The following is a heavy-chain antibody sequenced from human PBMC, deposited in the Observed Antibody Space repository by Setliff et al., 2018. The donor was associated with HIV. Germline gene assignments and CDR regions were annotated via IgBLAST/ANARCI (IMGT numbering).Heavy chain of an antibody. Sequence: GSLRLSCSASGFTFNSYWMSWVRQAPGKGLEWVANIKQDESEEYYLDSVKGRFTISRDNAKNSLYLQMNSLRPEDTGVYYCARVYDTSGYSLSIPGYWGQGTLVTVSS. V-gene: IGHV3-7*01. D-gene: IGHD3-22*01. J-gene: IGHJ4*02. CDR3: ARVYDTSGYSLSIPGY. CDR2: IKQDESEE. CDR1: GFTFNSYW.